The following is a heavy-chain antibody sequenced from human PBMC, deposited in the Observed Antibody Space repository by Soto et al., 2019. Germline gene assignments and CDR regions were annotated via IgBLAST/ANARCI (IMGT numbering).Heavy chain of an antibody. CDR1: GAALNSGNYY. Sequence: PSETLSLTCSASGAALNSGNYYWSWIRQVPGKGLEWIGHIYVTGAVDYNPYLRDRITISQDTSERQFSLNLRLVTAADTAVYYCARLRIATNNYKWFDPWGQGTLVTVSS. CDR3: ARLRIATNNYKWFDP. V-gene: IGHV4-31*03. CDR2: IYVTGAV. D-gene: IGHD2-21*01. J-gene: IGHJ5*02.